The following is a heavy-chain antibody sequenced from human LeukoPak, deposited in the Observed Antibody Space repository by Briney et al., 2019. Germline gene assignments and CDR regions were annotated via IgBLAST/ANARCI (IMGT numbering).Heavy chain of an antibody. Sequence: SVKVSCKASGGTFSSYAISWVRQAPGQGLEWMGGIIPIFGTANYAQKFQGRVTITADESTSTAYMELRSLRSDDTAVYYCASSSYSSSWYPGAFDIWGQGTMVTVSS. D-gene: IGHD6-13*01. CDR3: ASSSYSSSWYPGAFDI. J-gene: IGHJ3*02. CDR1: GGTFSSYA. CDR2: IIPIFGTA. V-gene: IGHV1-69*13.